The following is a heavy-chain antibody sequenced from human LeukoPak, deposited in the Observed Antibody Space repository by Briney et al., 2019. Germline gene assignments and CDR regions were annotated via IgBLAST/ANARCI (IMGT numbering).Heavy chain of an antibody. V-gene: IGHV3-48*03. CDR1: GFSFSSYE. J-gene: IGHJ3*02. Sequence: WGSLRLSCAASGFSFSSYEMNWVRQAPGKGLECVAYISRGGGTIYYADSVKGRFTISRDNAKNTVYLQMNSLRVEDTAMYFCASVRLPGDAFDIWGQGTRVTVSS. CDR2: ISRGGGTI. CDR3: ASVRLPGDAFDI.